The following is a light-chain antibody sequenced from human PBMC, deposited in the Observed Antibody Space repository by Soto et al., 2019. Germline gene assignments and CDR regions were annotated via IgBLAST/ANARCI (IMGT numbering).Light chain of an antibody. CDR1: SSDVGGYNY. Sequence: QAVVTQPASVSGSPGQSITISCTGTSSDVGGYNYVSWYQQHPGKAPKLMIYEVTNRPSGVSNRFSGSRSANTASLTISGLQAEDEANYYCTSYTSSSTPVVFGGGTKLTVL. CDR3: TSYTSSSTPVV. J-gene: IGLJ2*01. V-gene: IGLV2-14*01. CDR2: EVT.